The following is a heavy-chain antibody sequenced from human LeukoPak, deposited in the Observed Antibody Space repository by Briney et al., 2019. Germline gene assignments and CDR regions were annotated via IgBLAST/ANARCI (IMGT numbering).Heavy chain of an antibody. Sequence: PGGSLRLSCAASGFTVTSNYLSWVRQAPGKGLEWVSVTYSGGSTYYADSVKGRFTISRDNSKNTLYLQMNSLRAEDTAVYYCAKATMVRGMGVDYWGQGTLVTVSS. D-gene: IGHD3-10*01. V-gene: IGHV3-53*01. CDR2: TYSGGST. CDR3: AKATMVRGMGVDY. J-gene: IGHJ4*02. CDR1: GFTVTSNY.